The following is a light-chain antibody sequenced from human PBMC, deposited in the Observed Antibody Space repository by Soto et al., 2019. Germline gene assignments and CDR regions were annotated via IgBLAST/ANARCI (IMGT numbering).Light chain of an antibody. CDR1: QSISSY. CDR3: QQSNSIPVT. V-gene: IGKV1-39*01. Sequence: DIQMTQSPSSLSASVGDRVTITCRASQSISSYLHWYQQKPGKAPKLLIYAASSLQSGVPSRFSGSGSRTDFTLTISSLQPEDFATYYCQQSNSIPVTFGQGTKVEIK. CDR2: AAS. J-gene: IGKJ1*01.